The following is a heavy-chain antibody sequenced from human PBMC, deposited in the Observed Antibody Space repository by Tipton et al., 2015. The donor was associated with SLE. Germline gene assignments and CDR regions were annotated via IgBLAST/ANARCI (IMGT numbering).Heavy chain of an antibody. Sequence: TLSLTCTVSGGSISSGSYYWSWIRQPAGKGLEWIGRIYTSGSTNYNPSLKSRVTISVDTSKNHISLKLSSVTAADTAVYYCARGLIAARFDYWGQGTLVTVSS. CDR3: ARGLIAARFDY. CDR2: IYTSGST. J-gene: IGHJ4*02. V-gene: IGHV4-61*02. D-gene: IGHD6-6*01. CDR1: GGSISSGSYY.